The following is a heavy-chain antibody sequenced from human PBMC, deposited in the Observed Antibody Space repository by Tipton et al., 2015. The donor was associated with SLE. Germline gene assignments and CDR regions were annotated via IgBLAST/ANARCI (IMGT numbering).Heavy chain of an antibody. V-gene: IGHV4-34*01. Sequence: TLSLTCAVYGGSFSGYYWSWIRQPPGKGLEWIGKINHSGSTNHNPSLESRVTISVDTSKNQFSLKLSSVTAADTAVYYCARGNWGSEDYWGQGTLVTVSS. CDR3: ARGNWGSEDY. J-gene: IGHJ4*02. D-gene: IGHD7-27*01. CDR1: GGSFSGYY. CDR2: INHSGST.